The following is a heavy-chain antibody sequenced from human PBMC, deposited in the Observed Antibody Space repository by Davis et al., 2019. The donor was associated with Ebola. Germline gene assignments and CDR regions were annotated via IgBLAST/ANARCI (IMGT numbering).Heavy chain of an antibody. CDR3: ARTYDFWSGYWPYYFDY. J-gene: IGHJ4*02. CDR2: IYYSGST. CDR1: GGSISSGGYY. D-gene: IGHD3-3*01. V-gene: IGHV4-61*08. Sequence: MPSETLSLTCAVSGGSISSGGYYWSWIRQPPGKGLEWIGYIYYSGSTNYNPSLKSRVTISVDTSKNQFSLKLSSVTAADTAVYYCARTYDFWSGYWPYYFDYWGQGTLVTVSS.